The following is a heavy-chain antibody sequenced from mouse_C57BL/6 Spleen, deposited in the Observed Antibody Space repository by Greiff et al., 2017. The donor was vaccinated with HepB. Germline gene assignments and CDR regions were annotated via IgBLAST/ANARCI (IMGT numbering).Heavy chain of an antibody. Sequence: EVMLVESGGGLVKPGGSLKLSCAASGFTFSSYAMSWVRQTPEKRLEWVATISDGGSYTYYPDNVKGRFTISRDNAKNNLYLQMSNLKSEDTAMYYCARDDGYEFDYWGQGTTLTVSS. D-gene: IGHD2-2*01. V-gene: IGHV5-4*01. CDR2: ISDGGSYT. CDR3: ARDDGYEFDY. J-gene: IGHJ2*01. CDR1: GFTFSSYA.